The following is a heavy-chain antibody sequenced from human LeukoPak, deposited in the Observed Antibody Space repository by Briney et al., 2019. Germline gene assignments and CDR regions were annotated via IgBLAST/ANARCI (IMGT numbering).Heavy chain of an antibody. D-gene: IGHD3-22*01. CDR1: GFTFSSYA. J-gene: IGHJ5*02. V-gene: IGHV3-30*04. CDR3: ASSDDSSGYYLISWFDP. Sequence: GGSLRLSCAASGFTFSSYAMHWVRQAPGKGLEWVAVISYDGSNKYYADSVKGRFTISRDNSKNTLYLQMNSLRAEDTAVYYCASSDDSSGYYLISWFDPWGQGTLVTVSS. CDR2: ISYDGSNK.